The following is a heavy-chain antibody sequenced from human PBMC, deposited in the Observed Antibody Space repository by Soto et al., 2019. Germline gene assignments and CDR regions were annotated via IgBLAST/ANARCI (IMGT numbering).Heavy chain of an antibody. J-gene: IGHJ4*02. Sequence: QVQLVQSGAEVKKPGASVKVSCKASGYTFTSYAMHWVRQAPGQRLEWMGWINAGNGNTKYSQKFQGRVTITRDTSASTAYMEMSILSSEDTAVYYCERLRVGEYYDSSGYSEALDFWGQGTLVTVSS. CDR1: GYTFTSYA. CDR3: ERLRVGEYYDSSGYSEALDF. D-gene: IGHD3-22*01. CDR2: INAGNGNT. V-gene: IGHV1-3*01.